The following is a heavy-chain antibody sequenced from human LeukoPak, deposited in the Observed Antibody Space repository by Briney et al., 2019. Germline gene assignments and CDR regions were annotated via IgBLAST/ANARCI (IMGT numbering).Heavy chain of an antibody. D-gene: IGHD1-26*01. CDR2: IDEGGRIT. CDR1: GFAFETYW. Sequence: PGGSLRLSCTASGFAFETYWMHWVRQVPGKGLVWVSRIDEGGRITNYADSVNGRFSISRDNAKNTLYLQMNSLRDEDTALYYCTRDLGGRSGYWGQGTLVTVSA. J-gene: IGHJ4*02. CDR3: TRDLGGRSGY. V-gene: IGHV3-74*01.